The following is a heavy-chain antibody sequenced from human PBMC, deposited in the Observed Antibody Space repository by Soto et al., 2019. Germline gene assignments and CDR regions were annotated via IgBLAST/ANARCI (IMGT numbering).Heavy chain of an antibody. V-gene: IGHV1-46*01. CDR3: ARENWFDS. CDR2: INPSGGST. Sequence: ASVKVSCKASGYTFTSYYIHWARQAPGQGLEWMGVINPSGGSTTYAQKFQDRVTMTRDTSTSTVYMELSSLRSEDTAMYYCARENWFDSWGQGTLVTV. CDR1: GYTFTSYY. J-gene: IGHJ5*01.